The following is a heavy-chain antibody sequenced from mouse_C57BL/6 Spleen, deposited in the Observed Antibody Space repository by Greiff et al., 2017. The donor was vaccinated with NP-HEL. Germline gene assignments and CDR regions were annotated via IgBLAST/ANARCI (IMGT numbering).Heavy chain of an antibody. CDR2: IHPNSGST. Sequence: QVHVKQPGAELVKPGASVKLSCKASGYTFTSYWMHWVKQRPGQGLEWIGMIHPNSGSTNYNEKFKSKATLTVDKSSSTAYMQLSSLTSEDSAVYYCARCSNYYYYAMDYWGQGTSVTVSS. V-gene: IGHV1-64*01. D-gene: IGHD2-5*01. J-gene: IGHJ4*01. CDR3: ARCSNYYYYAMDY. CDR1: GYTFTSYW.